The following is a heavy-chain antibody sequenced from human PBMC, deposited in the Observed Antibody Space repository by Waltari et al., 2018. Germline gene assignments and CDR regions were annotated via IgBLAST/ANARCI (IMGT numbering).Heavy chain of an antibody. D-gene: IGHD3-10*02. J-gene: IGHJ3*02. CDR2: INHSGST. CDR1: GGSFSGYY. Sequence: QVQLQQWGAGLLTPSETLSLTCAAYGGSFSGYYWSGIRQPPGKGLEWIGEINHSGSTNYNPSLKSRVTISVDTSKNQFSLKLSSVAAADTAVYYCARESTMFGAFDIWGQGTMVTVSS. CDR3: ARESTMFGAFDI. V-gene: IGHV4-34*01.